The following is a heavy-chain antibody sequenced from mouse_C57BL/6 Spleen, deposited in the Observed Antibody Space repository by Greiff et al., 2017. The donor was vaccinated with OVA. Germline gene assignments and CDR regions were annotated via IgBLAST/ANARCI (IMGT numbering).Heavy chain of an antibody. D-gene: IGHD1-1*01. CDR3: ARNLEYYGSSFDY. J-gene: IGHJ2*01. V-gene: IGHV1-54*01. CDR2: INPGSGGT. CDR1: GYAFTNYL. Sequence: QVQLQQSGAELVRPGTSVKVSCKASGYAFTNYLIEWVKQRPGQGLEWIGVINPGSGGTNYNEKFKGKATLTADKSSSTAYMQLSSLTSEDSAVYFCARNLEYYGSSFDYWGQGTTLTVSS.